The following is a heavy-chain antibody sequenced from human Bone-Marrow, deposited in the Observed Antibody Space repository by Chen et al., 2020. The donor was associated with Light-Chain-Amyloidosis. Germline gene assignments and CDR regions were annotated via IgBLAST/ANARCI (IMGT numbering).Heavy chain of an antibody. Sequence: EVQLELSGPEVKKPGESLKISCKGSGYTFPNYWIGWVRQMPGKGLEWMGVIYPDDSDARYRPSFEGQVTISADKSITTAYLQWRSLKASDTAMYYCARRRDGYNFDYWGQGTLVTVSS. V-gene: IGHV5-51*01. CDR1: GYTFPNYW. J-gene: IGHJ4*02. CDR3: ARRRDGYNFDY. CDR2: IYPDDSDA. D-gene: IGHD5-12*01.